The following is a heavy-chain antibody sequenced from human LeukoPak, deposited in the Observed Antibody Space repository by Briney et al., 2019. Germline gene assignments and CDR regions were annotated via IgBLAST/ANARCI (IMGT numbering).Heavy chain of an antibody. D-gene: IGHD3-22*01. CDR1: GFTFSSYA. CDR2: IGASGGST. V-gene: IGHV3-23*01. Sequence: PGGSLRLSCAASGFTFSSYAMSWVRRAPEKGLEWVSTIGASGGSTYYADSVKGRFTISRDNSKNTLYLQMNSLRADDTAVYFCAKVGYYDSSGYRPIDYWGQGTLVTVSS. J-gene: IGHJ4*02. CDR3: AKVGYYDSSGYRPIDY.